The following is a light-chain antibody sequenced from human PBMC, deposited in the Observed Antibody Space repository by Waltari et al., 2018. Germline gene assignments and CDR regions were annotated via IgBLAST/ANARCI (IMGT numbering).Light chain of an antibody. CDR2: EVY. V-gene: IGLV2-23*02. Sequence: QSALTQPASVSGSAGQSITISCTGTRSDVGASTLISLYQQYPSKAPTLMFYEVYKRPAGVSDRFSCSKSDNTASLTISGLQAEDEADYYCCSYAGRSTLVFGGGTKLTVL. CDR3: CSYAGRSTLV. J-gene: IGLJ2*01. CDR1: RSDVGASTL.